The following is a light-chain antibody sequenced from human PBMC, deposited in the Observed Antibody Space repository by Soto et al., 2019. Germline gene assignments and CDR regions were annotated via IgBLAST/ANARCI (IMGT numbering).Light chain of an antibody. Sequence: QSALTQPASVSGSPGQSITISCTGTSSDVGSYNVVSWYQHHPGKAPKLMIYEGSKRPSGVSNRFSGSKSGNTASLTISGLQAEYEADYYCCSYAGDTTYVFGTGTKLTVL. CDR2: EGS. CDR3: CSYAGDTTYV. J-gene: IGLJ1*01. CDR1: SSDVGSYNV. V-gene: IGLV2-23*01.